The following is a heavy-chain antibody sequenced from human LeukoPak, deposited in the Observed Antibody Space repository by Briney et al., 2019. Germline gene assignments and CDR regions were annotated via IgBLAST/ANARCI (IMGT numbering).Heavy chain of an antibody. CDR1: GFTFSTYS. Sequence: GGSLRLSCAASGFTFSTYSMNWVRQIPGKGLEWVSYISSDSSTILYADSVKGRLTIPRDNAKNSLYLQMNSLGAADTAVYYCARRSSSSWYYWGQGTLVTVSS. D-gene: IGHD6-13*01. J-gene: IGHJ4*02. CDR2: ISSDSSTI. CDR3: ARRSSSSWYY. V-gene: IGHV3-48*04.